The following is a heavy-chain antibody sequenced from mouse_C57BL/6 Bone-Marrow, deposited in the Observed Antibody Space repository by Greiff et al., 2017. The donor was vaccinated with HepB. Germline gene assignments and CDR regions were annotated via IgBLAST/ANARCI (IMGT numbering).Heavy chain of an antibody. J-gene: IGHJ1*03. CDR3: TASPSLSSHWYFDV. V-gene: IGHV14-4*01. CDR1: GFNIKDDY. D-gene: IGHD1-1*01. CDR2: IDPENGDT. Sequence: EVQGVESGAELVRPGASVKLSCTASGFNIKDDYMHWVKQRPEQGLEWIGWIDPENGDTEYASKFQGKATITADTSSNTAYLQLSSLTSEDTAVYYCTASPSLSSHWYFDVWGTGTTVTVSS.